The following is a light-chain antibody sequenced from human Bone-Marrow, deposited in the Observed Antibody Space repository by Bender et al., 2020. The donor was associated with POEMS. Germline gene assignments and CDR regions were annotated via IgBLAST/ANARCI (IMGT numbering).Light chain of an antibody. CDR3: QSADSSGTYVV. CDR1: ALPRQY. V-gene: IGLV3-25*03. J-gene: IGLJ2*01. CDR2: RDS. Sequence: SYELIQPPSVSVSPGQTARITCSGDALPRQYVYWYQQKPGQVPVLVIYRDSDRPSGIPERFSGSTSGTTVTLTISGVQAEDEAEYYCQSADSSGTYVVFGGGTKLTVL.